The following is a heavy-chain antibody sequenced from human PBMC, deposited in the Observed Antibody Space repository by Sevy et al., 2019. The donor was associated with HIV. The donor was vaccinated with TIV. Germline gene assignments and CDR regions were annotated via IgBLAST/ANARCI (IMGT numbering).Heavy chain of an antibody. J-gene: IGHJ4*02. D-gene: IGHD1-26*01. CDR1: GFTFSSYS. CDR2: ISSSSSYI. CDR3: ARDTYLDIPWELTFDY. Sequence: GGSLRLSCAASGFTFSSYSMNWVRQAPGKGLEWVSSISSSSSYIYYADSVKGRFTISRDNAKNSLYLQMNSLRAEDTAVYYCARDTYLDIPWELTFDYRGQGTLVTVSS. V-gene: IGHV3-21*01.